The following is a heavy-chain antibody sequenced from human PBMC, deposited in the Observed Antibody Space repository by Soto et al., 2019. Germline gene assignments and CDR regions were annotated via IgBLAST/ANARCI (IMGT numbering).Heavy chain of an antibody. J-gene: IGHJ4*02. CDR1: GFTFSSHW. D-gene: IGHD3-3*01. CDR2: INSDGSTT. Sequence: PGGSLRLSCAVSGFTFSSHWMHWVRQAPGKGLVWVSRINSDGSTTNYADSVKGRFTISRDNAKKTLYLQMNSLRADDTAVYYYERVSSPYYDFWSGFYPFLAFGGQGALVPVSS. V-gene: IGHV3-74*01. CDR3: ERVSSPYYDFWSGFYPFLAF.